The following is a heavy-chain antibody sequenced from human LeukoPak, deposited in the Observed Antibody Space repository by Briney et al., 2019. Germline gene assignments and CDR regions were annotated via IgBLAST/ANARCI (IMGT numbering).Heavy chain of an antibody. J-gene: IGHJ5*02. CDR1: GDSVSRNSAA. CDR3: AGYSYGVRPS. Sequence: SQTLSLTCVISGDSVSRNSAARNWIRQSPSRGLEWLGRTYYRSKWYNDYAVSVKSRITINPDTSKNQFSLHLNSVTPEDTAVYYCAGYSYGVRPSWGQGTLVTVSS. CDR2: TYYRSKWYN. V-gene: IGHV6-1*01. D-gene: IGHD5-18*01.